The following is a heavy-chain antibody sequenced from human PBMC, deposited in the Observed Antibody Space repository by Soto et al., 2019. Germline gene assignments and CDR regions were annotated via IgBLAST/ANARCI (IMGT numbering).Heavy chain of an antibody. CDR1: GYSVSSNSAA. D-gene: IGHD2-15*01. V-gene: IGHV6-1*01. CDR3: ARGAGRGYCSGNTCYSPYNYYGMDV. Sequence: SHTLSLTCAISGYSVSSNSAALNWVRQSPSRGLEWLGRTYYRSKWYDDYAVSVKSRITISPDTSKNQFSLHLKSVTPEDTAVYYCARGAGRGYCSGNTCYSPYNYYGMDVWGQGTTVTVSS. J-gene: IGHJ6*02. CDR2: TYYRSKWYD.